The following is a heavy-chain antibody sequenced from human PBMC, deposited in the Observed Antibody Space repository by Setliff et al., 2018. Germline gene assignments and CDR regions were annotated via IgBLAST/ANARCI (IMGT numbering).Heavy chain of an antibody. CDR3: ARAGPTVTFFRVLVISWWDP. J-gene: IGHJ5*02. CDR1: GDSISSSSYY. CDR2: FHTGGST. D-gene: IGHD3-3*01. V-gene: IGHV4-61*09. Sequence: SETLSLTCTVSGDSISSSSYYWTWIRQPAGKGLEWIGHFHTGGSTNYNRSLRSRVSISVDTSKNQFSLKLSSVTAADTATYYCARAGPTVTFFRVLVISWWDPWGQGSLVTVSS.